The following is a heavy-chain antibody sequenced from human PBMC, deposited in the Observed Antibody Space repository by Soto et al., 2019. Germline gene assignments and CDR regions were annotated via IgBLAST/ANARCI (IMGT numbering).Heavy chain of an antibody. CDR3: ARLIGTSWFVG. CDR2: TYHRSQWFN. V-gene: IGHV6-1*01. CDR1: GDSVSSNIVT. Sequence: QVQLLQSGPGLVKPSQTLSLTCAISGDSVSSNIVTWDWIRQSPSRGLEWLGRTYHRSQWFNDYAVSVKSRMTINADTSKNQFSLQLNYVTPEDTAVYYCARLIGTSWFVGWGQGTPVTVSS. J-gene: IGHJ4*02. D-gene: IGHD6-13*01.